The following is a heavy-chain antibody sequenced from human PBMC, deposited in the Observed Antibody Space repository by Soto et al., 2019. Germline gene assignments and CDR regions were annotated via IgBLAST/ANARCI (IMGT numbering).Heavy chain of an antibody. CDR2: IYWDDDI. V-gene: IGHV2-5*02. D-gene: IGHD3-3*01. Sequence: QITLKESGPTVAQLTQTLTVTCTFSGFSITSSGVGVGGIRQPPGKALEWVALIYWDDDIRYSPSLKSRLTITKDSAKNPVVIKMTNKDPVDTATYYCARSYYGSQVPPIRWFDPWGQGILVTVSS. CDR1: GFSITSSGVG. J-gene: IGHJ5*02. CDR3: ARSYYGSQVPPIRWFDP.